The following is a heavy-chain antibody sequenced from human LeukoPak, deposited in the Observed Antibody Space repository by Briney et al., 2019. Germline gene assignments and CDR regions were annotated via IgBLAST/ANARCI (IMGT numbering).Heavy chain of an antibody. Sequence: GGSLRLPCAASGFTFSRSGMHWVRQAPGKGLEWVAVISYVGTNIYYAASVKGRFTISRDNSKDTLYLQMSNLRAEDTAVYYCVKDRSSSWCFDYWGQGTLVTVSS. D-gene: IGHD6-13*01. CDR2: ISYVGTNI. CDR1: GFTFSRSG. J-gene: IGHJ4*02. CDR3: VKDRSSSWCFDY. V-gene: IGHV3-30*18.